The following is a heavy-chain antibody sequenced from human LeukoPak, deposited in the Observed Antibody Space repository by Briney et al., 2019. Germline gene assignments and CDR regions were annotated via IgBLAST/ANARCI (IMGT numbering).Heavy chain of an antibody. D-gene: IGHD3-3*01. V-gene: IGHV3-30*02. J-gene: IGHJ4*02. Sequence: GGSLRLSCAASGFTFSSYGMHWVRQAPGKGLEWVAFIRYDGSNKYYADSVKGRFTISRDNSKNTLYLQTNSLRAEDTAVYYCAKGTGSDFWSGYYTEFDYWGQGTLVTVSS. CDR2: IRYDGSNK. CDR1: GFTFSSYG. CDR3: AKGTGSDFWSGYYTEFDY.